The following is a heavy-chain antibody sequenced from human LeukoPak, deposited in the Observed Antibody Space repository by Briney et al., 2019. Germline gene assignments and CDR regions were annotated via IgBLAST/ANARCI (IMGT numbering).Heavy chain of an antibody. J-gene: IGHJ4*02. D-gene: IGHD2-2*01. Sequence: GGSLRLSYAASGFTFSSYGMHWVRQAPGKGLEWVAFIRYDGSNKYYADSVKGRFTISRDNSKNTLYLQMNSLRAEDTAVYYCAKILTSYYCSSTSCYPDYWGQGTLVTVSS. CDR3: AKILTSYYCSSTSCYPDY. CDR2: IRYDGSNK. V-gene: IGHV3-30*02. CDR1: GFTFSSYG.